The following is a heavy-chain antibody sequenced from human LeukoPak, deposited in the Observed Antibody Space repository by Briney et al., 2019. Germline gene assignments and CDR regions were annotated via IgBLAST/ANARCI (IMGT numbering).Heavy chain of an antibody. CDR2: MNAKSGGT. D-gene: IGHD2-15*01. V-gene: IGHV1-2*02. CDR3: AREESGIRLDS. Sequence: ASVKVSCKASGYTFTGYYIHWVRQAPGQGLGWMGWMNAKSGGTNYAQKYQGRVTMTRDTSISTAYMEVSRLRSDDTAVYYCAREESGIRLDSWGQGTLVTVSS. J-gene: IGHJ5*01. CDR1: GYTFTGYY.